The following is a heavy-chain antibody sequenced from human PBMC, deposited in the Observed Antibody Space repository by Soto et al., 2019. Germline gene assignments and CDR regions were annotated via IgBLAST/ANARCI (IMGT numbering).Heavy chain of an antibody. CDR2: ISWDSRRT. D-gene: IGHD2-2*02. J-gene: IGHJ6*02. CDR1: ECTFDDFT. Sequence: EVQLVESGGAVVQPGGSLRLSCAASECTFDDFTLHWVRQAPGKGLEWVSHISWDSRRTYYADSVEGRFTISRDNTKNSLALQMNSLRTEHTAFYYCANDLNTARYEGMDVWVQATTVTVSS. CDR3: ANDLNTARYEGMDV. V-gene: IGHV3-43*01.